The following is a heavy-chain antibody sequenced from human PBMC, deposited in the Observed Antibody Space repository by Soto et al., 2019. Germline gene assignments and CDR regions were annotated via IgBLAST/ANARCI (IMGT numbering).Heavy chain of an antibody. J-gene: IGHJ5*02. Sequence: ASVKVSCKASGYTFPSFGITWVRQAPGQGLEWMGWISVYNGNTKYAQKFQGRVTMTTDTSTSTAYMELRSLTSDDTAVYYCARASSGWSKNWFDPWGQGTLVTVSS. V-gene: IGHV1-18*01. D-gene: IGHD6-19*01. CDR3: ARASSGWSKNWFDP. CDR2: ISVYNGNT. CDR1: GYTFPSFG.